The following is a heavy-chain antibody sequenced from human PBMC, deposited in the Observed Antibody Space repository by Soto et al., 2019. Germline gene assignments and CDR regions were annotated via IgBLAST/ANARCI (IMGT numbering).Heavy chain of an antibody. V-gene: IGHV4-4*07. CDR1: GGSISSYY. CDR2: INTRGST. J-gene: IGHJ6*02. Sequence: QVQLQESGPGLVKPSGTLSLTCTVSGGSISSYYCNWIRQPAGKGLEWIGHINTRGSTKYNPSLKSRVTMSVDTSKNQFSLNLTSVTAADTAVYFCARHTMEGSSQTSYFCSGMDVWGQGTTVTVSS. D-gene: IGHD6-6*01. CDR3: ARHTMEGSSQTSYFCSGMDV.